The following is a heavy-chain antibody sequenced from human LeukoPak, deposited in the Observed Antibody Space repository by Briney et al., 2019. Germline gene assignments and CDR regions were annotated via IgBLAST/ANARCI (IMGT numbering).Heavy chain of an antibody. D-gene: IGHD3-22*01. V-gene: IGHV3-23*01. CDR2: ISGSGGST. Sequence: PGGSLRLSCAASGFTFSGCAMSWVRQAPGKGLEWVSAISGSGGSTYYADSVKGRFTISRDNSKNTLYLQMNSLRAEDTAVYYCAKDYYDTSGYYNRFDYWGQGTLVTVSS. J-gene: IGHJ4*02. CDR1: GFTFSGCA. CDR3: AKDYYDTSGYYNRFDY.